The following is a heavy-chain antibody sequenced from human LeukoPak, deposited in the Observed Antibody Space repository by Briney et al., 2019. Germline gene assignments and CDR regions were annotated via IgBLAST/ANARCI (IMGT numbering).Heavy chain of an antibody. J-gene: IGHJ5*02. CDR2: IYYSGNT. V-gene: IGHV4-39*07. D-gene: IGHD2-21*02. CDR3: ARDLRGGDWAPYNWFDP. Sequence: SETLSFTCTVSGGSISSSSYYWGWIRQPPGKGLEWIGSIYYSGNTYYNPSLKSRVTISVDTSKNQFSLKLSSVTAADTAVYYCARDLRGGDWAPYNWFDPWGQGTLVTVSS. CDR1: GGSISSSSYY.